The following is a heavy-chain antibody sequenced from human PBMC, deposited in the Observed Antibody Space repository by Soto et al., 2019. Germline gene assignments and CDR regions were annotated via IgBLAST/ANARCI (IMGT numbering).Heavy chain of an antibody. V-gene: IGHV3-23*01. Sequence: EVQLLESGGGLVQPGGSLRLSCAASGFTFSSYAMSWVRQAPGKGLEWVSAISGSGGSTYYADSVKGRFTISRDNSKNTLDLQMNSLRAEDTAVYYCAKVGGYSGYDFLGYGNWFDPWGQGTLVTVSS. CDR3: AKVGGYSGYDFLGYGNWFDP. D-gene: IGHD5-12*01. CDR2: ISGSGGST. CDR1: GFTFSSYA. J-gene: IGHJ5*02.